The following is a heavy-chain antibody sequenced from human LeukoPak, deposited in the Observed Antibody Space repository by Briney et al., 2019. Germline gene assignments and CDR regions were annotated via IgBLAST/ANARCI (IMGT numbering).Heavy chain of an antibody. Sequence: ASVKVSCKASGYTFTSYGISWVRQAPGQGLEWMGWISAYNGNTNYAQKLQGRVTMTTDTSTSTAYMELRSLRSDDTAVYYCARDLGGDYYDSSGYPGNAFDIWGQGTMVTVSS. J-gene: IGHJ3*02. CDR1: GYTFTSYG. CDR3: ARDLGGDYYDSSGYPGNAFDI. D-gene: IGHD3-22*01. V-gene: IGHV1-18*01. CDR2: ISAYNGNT.